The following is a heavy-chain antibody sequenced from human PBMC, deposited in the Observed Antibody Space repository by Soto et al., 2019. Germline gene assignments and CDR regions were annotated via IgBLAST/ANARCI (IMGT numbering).Heavy chain of an antibody. CDR2: ISGSGDET. V-gene: IGHV3-23*01. CDR1: GFTFSSYD. J-gene: IGHJ6*02. Sequence: GGSLRLSCAASGFTFSSYDMNWVRQAPGKGLEWVSDISGSGDETYYADSVKGRFTISRDNSKNTLYLLLNSLRVEDTAVYYCAKARGMNYYSGTDVWGQATTVTVSS. D-gene: IGHD3-10*01. CDR3: AKARGMNYYSGTDV.